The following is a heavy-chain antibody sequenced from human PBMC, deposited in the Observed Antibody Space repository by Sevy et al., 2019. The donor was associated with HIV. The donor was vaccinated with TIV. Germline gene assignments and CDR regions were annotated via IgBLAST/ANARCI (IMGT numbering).Heavy chain of an antibody. CDR3: ARIFPPSTTTGAHFDC. CDR2: ISNSGTTI. Sequence: GGSLRLSCAASGFTFSSYEMSWVRQAPGKGLEWVSYISNSGTTIYYSDSVKGRFTISRDNARNSLYLQMNSLRAEDRAIYYWARIFPPSTTTGAHFDCGGKGTRFTFSS. J-gene: IGHJ4*02. V-gene: IGHV3-48*03. D-gene: IGHD3-3*01. CDR1: GFTFSSYE.